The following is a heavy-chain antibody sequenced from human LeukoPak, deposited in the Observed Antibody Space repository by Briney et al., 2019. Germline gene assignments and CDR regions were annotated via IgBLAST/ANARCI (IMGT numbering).Heavy chain of an antibody. D-gene: IGHD3-22*01. CDR3: ARVTGYMIEDYFDY. V-gene: IGHV1-46*04. CDR2: INPNGGSP. CDR1: GYTFTSHQ. J-gene: IGHJ4*02. Sequence: ASVKVSCKASGYTFTSHQMHWVRQAPGEGLEWVGIINPNGGSPHFAQKLQGRVTMITDMSTSTVYMELSSLRSEDTAVYYCARVTGYMIEDYFDYWGQGTLVTVSS.